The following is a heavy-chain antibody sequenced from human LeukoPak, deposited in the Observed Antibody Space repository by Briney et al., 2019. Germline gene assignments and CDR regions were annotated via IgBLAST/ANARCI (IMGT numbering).Heavy chain of an antibody. J-gene: IGHJ6*03. CDR1: GGFFSGYY. CDR3: ARGSSSYYMDV. CDR2: INHSGST. V-gene: IGHV4-34*01. D-gene: IGHD3-10*01. Sequence: PSEPLSLTCAAYGGFFSGYYCSWIRQPPGKRLEWIGEINHSGSTNYNPSLKSRVTISVDASKNPFSLQLSSVTAADTAVYYCARGSSSYYMDVWGKGTTVTVSS.